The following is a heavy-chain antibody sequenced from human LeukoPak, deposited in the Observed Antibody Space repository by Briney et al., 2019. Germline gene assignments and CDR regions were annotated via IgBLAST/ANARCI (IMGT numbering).Heavy chain of an antibody. V-gene: IGHV4-39*07. J-gene: IGHJ6*03. CDR2: IYYSGST. D-gene: IGHD3-16*01. Sequence: PSETLSLTCTVSGGSISTTSYFWGWIRQPPGKGLEWIGSIYYSGSTYYNPSLESRVTISVDTSKNQFSLKLSSVTAADTAVYYCARFVRGYYMDVWGKGTTVTVSS. CDR1: GGSISTTSYF. CDR3: ARFVRGYYMDV.